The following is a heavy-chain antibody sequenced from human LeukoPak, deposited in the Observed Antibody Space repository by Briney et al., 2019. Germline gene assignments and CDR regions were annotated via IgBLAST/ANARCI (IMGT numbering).Heavy chain of an antibody. CDR1: GGSISSGDYY. J-gene: IGHJ3*02. V-gene: IGHV4-30-4*08. CDR2: IYYSGST. D-gene: IGHD5-12*01. CDR3: ASSGYEQLGAFDI. Sequence: SQTLSLTCTVSGGSISSGDYYWSWIRQPPGKGLEWIGYIYYSGSTYYNPSLKSRVTISVDTSKNQFSLKLSSVTAADTAVYYCASSGYEQLGAFDIWGQGTMVTVSS.